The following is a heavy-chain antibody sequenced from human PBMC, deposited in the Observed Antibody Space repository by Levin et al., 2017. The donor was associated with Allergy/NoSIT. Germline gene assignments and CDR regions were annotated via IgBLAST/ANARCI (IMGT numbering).Heavy chain of an antibody. V-gene: IGHV3-33*01. CDR1: GFTFSSYG. Sequence: GESLKISCAASGFTFSSYGMHWVRQAPGKGLEWVAVIWYDGSNKYYADSVKGRFTISRDNSKNTLYLQMNSLRAEDTAVYYCARDPSIAAPSDFSPYYYYGMDGWGQGTTVTVSS. CDR3: ARDPSIAAPSDFSPYYYYGMDG. D-gene: IGHD6-6*01. CDR2: IWYDGSNK. J-gene: IGHJ6*02.